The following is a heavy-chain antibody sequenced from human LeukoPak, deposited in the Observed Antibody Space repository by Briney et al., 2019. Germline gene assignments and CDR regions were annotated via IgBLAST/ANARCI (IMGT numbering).Heavy chain of an antibody. CDR3: ARDLAGYSSSWSFPYYFDY. V-gene: IGHV3-7*01. D-gene: IGHD6-13*01. CDR2: IKQDGSEK. J-gene: IGHJ4*02. Sequence: GGSLRLSCAASGFTFSNYWMTWVRQAPGKGLEWVANIKQDGSEKYYVDPVKGRFTISRDNAKNSLYLQINSLRAEDTAVYYCARDLAGYSSSWSFPYYFDYWGQGTLVTVSS. CDR1: GFTFSNYW.